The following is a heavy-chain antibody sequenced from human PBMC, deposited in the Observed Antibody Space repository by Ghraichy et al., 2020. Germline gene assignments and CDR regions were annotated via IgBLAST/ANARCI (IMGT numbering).Heavy chain of an antibody. CDR1: GITFSSYS. J-gene: IGHJ4*02. Sequence: GGSLRLSCAVSGITFSSYSMNWVRQAPGKGLEWVSYISSSGSTIYYADSVKGRFTISRNNAKNSLYLQMNSLREEDTAVYHCARDLDYWGQGTLVTVSS. CDR3: ARDLDY. V-gene: IGHV3-48*02. CDR2: ISSSGSTI.